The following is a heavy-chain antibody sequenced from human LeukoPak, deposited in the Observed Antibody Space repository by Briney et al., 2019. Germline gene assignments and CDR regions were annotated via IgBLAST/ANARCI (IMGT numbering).Heavy chain of an antibody. D-gene: IGHD2-15*01. V-gene: IGHV1-69*05. CDR3: ATSMGYLDYCSGGTCYSMLD. CDR2: IIPISGSA. J-gene: IGHJ4*02. CDR1: GGTFITYA. Sequence: SVKVSCKASGGTFITYAISWVRQAPGQGLEWMGGIIPISGSAEYTQKFQGRVTITTDDSTNTAYMELRSLRSEDTAVYYCATSMGYLDYCSGGTCYSMLDWGQGTLVTVAS.